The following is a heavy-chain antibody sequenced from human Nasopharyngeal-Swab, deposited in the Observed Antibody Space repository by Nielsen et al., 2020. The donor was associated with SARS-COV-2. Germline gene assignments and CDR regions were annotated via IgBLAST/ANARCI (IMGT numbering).Heavy chain of an antibody. CDR2: ISSSSSYI. D-gene: IGHD1-26*01. CDR3: AADSGSYFGYYYGMDV. J-gene: IGHJ6*02. V-gene: IGHV3-21*01. Sequence: GGSLRPSCAASGFTFSSYSMNWVRQAPGKGLEWVSSISSSSSYIYYADSVKCRFTISRDNAKNSLYLQMNSLRAEDTAVYYCAADSGSYFGYYYGMDVWGQGTTVTVSS. CDR1: GFTFSSYS.